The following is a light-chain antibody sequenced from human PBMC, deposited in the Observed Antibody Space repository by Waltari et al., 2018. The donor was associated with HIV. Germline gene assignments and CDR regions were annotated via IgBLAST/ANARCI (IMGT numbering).Light chain of an antibody. CDR1: TGREKY. V-gene: IGLV3-1*01. Sequence: SYDLSQPPSVSVSPGQTATITSLGETGREKYVCWYQQRPGQSPLLVICEDAKRPPGVPGRVSGSNSGTTATLTITGTQVMDEADYYCQAWDRSSVVFGEGTRLNVL. CDR2: EDA. CDR3: QAWDRSSVV. J-gene: IGLJ3*02.